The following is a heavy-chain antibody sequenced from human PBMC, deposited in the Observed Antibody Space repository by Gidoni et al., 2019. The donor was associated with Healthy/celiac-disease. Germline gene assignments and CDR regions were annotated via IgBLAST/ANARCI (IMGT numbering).Heavy chain of an antibody. J-gene: IGHJ6*02. D-gene: IGHD3-3*01. V-gene: IGHV1-69*01. CDR1: GGTFSSYA. CDR2: IIPIFGTA. CDR3: ARGPPRYYDFWSGYYRAYYYGMDV. Sequence: VQLVQSGAEVKKPGSSVKVSCKASGGTFSSYAISGVRQAPGQGLEWMGGIIPIFGTANYAQKFQGRVTITADESTSTAYMELSSLRSEDTAVYYCARGPPRYYDFWSGYYRAYYYGMDVWGQGTTVTVSS.